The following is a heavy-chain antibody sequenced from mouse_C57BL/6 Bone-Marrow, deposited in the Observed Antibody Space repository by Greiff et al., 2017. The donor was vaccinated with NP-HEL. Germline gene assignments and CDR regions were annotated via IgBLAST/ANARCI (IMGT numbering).Heavy chain of an antibody. J-gene: IGHJ4*01. Sequence: VQLQQSGPGLVQPSQSLSITCTVSGFSLTSYGVHWVRQSPGKGLEWLGVIWSGGSTDYNAAFISRLSISKDNSKSQVFFKMNSLQADDTAIYYCASYGSSYFDYWGQGTSVTVSS. CDR3: ASYGSSYFDY. D-gene: IGHD1-1*01. V-gene: IGHV2-2*01. CDR2: IWSGGST. CDR1: GFSLTSYG.